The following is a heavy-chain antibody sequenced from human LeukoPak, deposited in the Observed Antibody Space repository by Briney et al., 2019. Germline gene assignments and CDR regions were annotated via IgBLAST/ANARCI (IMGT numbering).Heavy chain of an antibody. J-gene: IGHJ4*02. CDR2: ISYDGSNK. CDR1: GFTFSSYA. V-gene: IGHV3-30*04. CDR3: ARDYLSY. Sequence: RRSLKLSCAAPGFTFSSYAMHWVRQAPGKGLEWVAVISYDGSNKYYADSVKGRFTISRDNSKNTLYLQMNSLRAEDTAVYYCARDYLSYWGQGTLVTVSS. D-gene: IGHD2/OR15-2a*01.